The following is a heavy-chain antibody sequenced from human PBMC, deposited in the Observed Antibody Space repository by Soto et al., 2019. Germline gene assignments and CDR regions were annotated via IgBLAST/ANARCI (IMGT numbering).Heavy chain of an antibody. CDR3: STRSPFSGSVSEY. J-gene: IGHJ4*02. V-gene: IGHV3-15*05. D-gene: IGHD1-26*01. Sequence: WGSRRLSCAASGFSFRTTWMAWVRQDPGKGLEWVGRIKIKSAVETTDYADPVKGRFTISRDDSKDTLYLHMDSLETGDTAVYYCSTRSPFSGSVSEYWGKGNMVTISA. CDR2: IKIKSAVETT. CDR1: GFSFRTTW.